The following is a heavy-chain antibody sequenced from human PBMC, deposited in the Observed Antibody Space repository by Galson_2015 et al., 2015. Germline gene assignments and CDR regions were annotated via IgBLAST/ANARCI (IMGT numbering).Heavy chain of an antibody. CDR3: TRDDAPDYDYIWGSYRYTPFDY. V-gene: IGHV3-49*04. CDR2: IGSKAYGGTT. CDR1: GFTFGDYA. D-gene: IGHD3-16*02. J-gene: IGHJ6*04. Sequence: SLRLSCAASGFTFGDYAMSWVRQAPGKGLEWVGFIGSKAYGGTTEYAASVKGRFTISRDDSKSIAYLQMNSLKTEDTAVYYCTRDDAPDYDYIWGSYRYTPFDYWGKGTTVTVSS.